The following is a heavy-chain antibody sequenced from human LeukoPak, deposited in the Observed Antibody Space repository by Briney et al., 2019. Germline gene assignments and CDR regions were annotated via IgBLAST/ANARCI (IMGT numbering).Heavy chain of an antibody. J-gene: IGHJ6*03. V-gene: IGHV3-30*04. Sequence: GGSLRLSCAASGFTFSSYAMHWVRQAPGKGLEWVAVISYDGSNKYYADSVKGRFTISRDNSKNTLYLQMNSLRAEDTAVYYCARGNEWETVPHMDVWGKGTTVTVSS. CDR3: ARGNEWETVPHMDV. CDR2: ISYDGSNK. CDR1: GFTFSSYA. D-gene: IGHD1-26*01.